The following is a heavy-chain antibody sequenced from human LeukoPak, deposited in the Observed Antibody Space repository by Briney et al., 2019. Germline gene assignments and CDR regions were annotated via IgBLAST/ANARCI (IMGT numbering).Heavy chain of an antibody. V-gene: IGHV1-2*02. D-gene: IGHD4/OR15-4a*01. J-gene: IGHJ6*02. CDR3: ARDIESIGDYGYYGMDV. Sequence: ASVKVSCKASGYTFTGYYMRWVRQAPGQGLEWMGWINPNSGGTNYAQKFQGRVTMTRDTSISTAYMGLSRLRSDDTAVYYCARDIESIGDYGYYGMDVWGQGTTVTVSS. CDR1: GYTFTGYY. CDR2: INPNSGGT.